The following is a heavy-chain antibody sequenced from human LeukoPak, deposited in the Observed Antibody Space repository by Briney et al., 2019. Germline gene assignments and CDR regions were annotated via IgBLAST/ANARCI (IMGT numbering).Heavy chain of an antibody. V-gene: IGHV3-23*01. CDR1: GFTFSSYA. J-gene: IGHJ5*02. CDR3: AKGPGGPYVAMRSWFDP. CDR2: ISGSGGST. D-gene: IGHD4/OR15-4a*01. Sequence: PGGSLRLSCAASGFTFSSYAMSWVRQAPGKGLEWVSGISGSGGSTYHADSVKGRFTISRDNSKNTVFLEMNSLRGEDTAVYYCAKGPGGPYVAMRSWFDPWGQGALVTVSS.